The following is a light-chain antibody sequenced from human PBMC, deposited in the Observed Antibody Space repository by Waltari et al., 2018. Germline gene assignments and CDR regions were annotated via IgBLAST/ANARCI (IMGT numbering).Light chain of an antibody. V-gene: IGKV1-8*01. J-gene: IGKJ1*01. CDR2: AAS. Sequence: AIRMTQSPSSFSASTGDRVTITCRASQGISSYLAWYQQKPGKAPKLLIYAASTLQSGVPSRFIGSGSGTDFTLTISCLQSEDFATYHCQQYYSYPRTFGQGTKVEIK. CDR1: QGISSY. CDR3: QQYYSYPRT.